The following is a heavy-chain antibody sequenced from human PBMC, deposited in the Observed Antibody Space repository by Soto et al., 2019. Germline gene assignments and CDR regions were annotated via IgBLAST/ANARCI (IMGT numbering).Heavy chain of an antibody. CDR3: ANLYGDQFDY. V-gene: IGHV3-30*18. CDR2: ISSDGSNK. Sequence: SGGSLRLSCAASGFSFRGYGMHWVRQAPGKGLDWVAVISSDGSNKYYADSVKGRFIISRDNSKNTLYLQMNSLRADDTAVYYCANLYGDQFDYWGQGTLVTVSS. CDR1: GFSFRGYG. J-gene: IGHJ4*02. D-gene: IGHD4-17*01.